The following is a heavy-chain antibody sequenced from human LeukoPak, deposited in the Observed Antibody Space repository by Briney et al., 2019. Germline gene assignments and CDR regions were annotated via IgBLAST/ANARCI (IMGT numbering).Heavy chain of an antibody. CDR1: GYTFTGYY. J-gene: IGHJ4*02. CDR2: INPNSGGT. CDR3: ARDRESVLLWFGEPSFDY. D-gene: IGHD3-10*01. V-gene: IGHV1-2*02. Sequence: VKVSCKASGYTFTGYYMHWVRQAPGQGLEWMGWINPNSGGTNYAQKFQGRVTMTKDTSISTAYMELSRLRSDDTAVYYCARDRESVLLWFGEPSFDYWGQGTLVTVSS.